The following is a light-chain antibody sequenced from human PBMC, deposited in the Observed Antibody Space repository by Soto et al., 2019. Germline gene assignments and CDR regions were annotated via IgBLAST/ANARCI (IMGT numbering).Light chain of an antibody. CDR1: SSNIGAGYD. CDR3: QSYDSSLSGWV. V-gene: IGLV1-40*01. J-gene: IGLJ1*01. Sequence: QSVLTQPPSVSGAPGQSVTISCTGSSSNIGAGYDVHWYQQLPGTAPKLLIYGNINRPSGVPDRFSGSKSGTSASLAITGLQAEDDADYYCQSYDSSLSGWVFGTGTKLTVL. CDR2: GNI.